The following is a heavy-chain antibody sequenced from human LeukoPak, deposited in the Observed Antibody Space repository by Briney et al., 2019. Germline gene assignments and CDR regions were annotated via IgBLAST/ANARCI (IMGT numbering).Heavy chain of an antibody. J-gene: IGHJ4*02. CDR2: ISGSGTNT. Sequence: GGSLRLSCAASGFTFSSYAMHWVRQAPGKGLEWVSSISGSGTNTYYADSVKGRFTISRDKTKDTLYLQMNTLRAEDTAVYYSAKRPSTYCSDGGCYFNYWGQGTLVTVSS. CDR3: AKRPSTYCSDGGCYFNY. CDR1: GFTFSSYA. V-gene: IGHV3-23*01. D-gene: IGHD2-15*01.